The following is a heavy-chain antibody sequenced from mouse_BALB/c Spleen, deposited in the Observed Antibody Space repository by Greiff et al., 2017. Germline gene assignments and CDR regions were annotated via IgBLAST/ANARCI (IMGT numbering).Heavy chain of an antibody. CDR1: GFSLTSYG. CDR2: IWAGGST. CDR3: ARAAVVATPFDY. V-gene: IGHV2-9*02. Sequence: VMLVESGPGLVAPSQSLSITCTVSGFSLTSYGVHWVRQPPGKGLEWLGVIWAGGSTNYNSALMSRLSISKDNSKSQVFLKMNSLQTDDTAMYYCARAAVVATPFDYWGQGTTLTVSS. J-gene: IGHJ2*01. D-gene: IGHD1-1*01.